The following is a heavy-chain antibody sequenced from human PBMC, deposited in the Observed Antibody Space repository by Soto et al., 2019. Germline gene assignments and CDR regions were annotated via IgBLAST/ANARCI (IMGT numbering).Heavy chain of an antibody. J-gene: IGHJ4*02. CDR2: IYYSGST. D-gene: IGHD5-18*01. Sequence: PSETMSLTSPVSGGTISSSSYYWGWIRQPPGKGLEWIGSIYYSGSTYYNPSLKSRVTISVDTSKSQFSLKLSSVTAADTAVYYCARYTYGPIDYWGQGTLVTSPQ. V-gene: IGHV4-39*07. CDR1: GGTISSSSYY. CDR3: ARYTYGPIDY.